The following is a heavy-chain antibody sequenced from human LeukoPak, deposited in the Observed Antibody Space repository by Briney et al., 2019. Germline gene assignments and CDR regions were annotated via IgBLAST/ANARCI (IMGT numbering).Heavy chain of an antibody. V-gene: IGHV3-53*01. J-gene: IGHJ6*03. CDR2: IYSGGST. Sequence: GGSLRLSCAASGFTVSSNYMSWVRQAPGTRVKGVTVIYSGGSTYYADSVKGRFTISRDNSKNTLYLQMNSLRAEDTAVYYCASGSGSYRTPYYYMDVWGTGTTVTVSS. CDR1: GFTVSSNY. CDR3: ASGSGSYRTPYYYMDV. D-gene: IGHD3-10*01.